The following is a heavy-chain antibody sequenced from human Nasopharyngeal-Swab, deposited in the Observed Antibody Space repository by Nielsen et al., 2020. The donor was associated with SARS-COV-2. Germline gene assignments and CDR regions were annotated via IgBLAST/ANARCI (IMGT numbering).Heavy chain of an antibody. Sequence: GGSLRLSCAASGFTFSRYWMSWVRQAPGKGLEWVANIKQDGSEKYYVDSVKGRFTISRDNAKNSLYLQMNSLRAEDTAVYYFARDHISITMIVVVIPDAFDIWGQGTMVTVAS. CDR1: GFTFSRYW. CDR2: IKQDGSEK. D-gene: IGHD3-22*01. CDR3: ARDHISITMIVVVIPDAFDI. V-gene: IGHV3-7*04. J-gene: IGHJ3*02.